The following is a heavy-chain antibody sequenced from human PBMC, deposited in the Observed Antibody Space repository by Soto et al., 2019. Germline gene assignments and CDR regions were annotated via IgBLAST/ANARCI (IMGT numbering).Heavy chain of an antibody. V-gene: IGHV1-69*12. CDR1: GGTFSSYA. CDR3: ARGPPRGYCSGGSCYHDWDY. CDR2: SLPIFGTA. D-gene: IGHD2-15*01. Sequence: QVQLVQSGAEVKKPGSSVKVACKASGGTFSSYAISWVRQAPGQGLEGMGGSLPIFGTANYAQKFQGRVTITADESTSTAYMELSSLRSEDTAVYYCARGPPRGYCSGGSCYHDWDYWGQGTLVTVSS. J-gene: IGHJ4*02.